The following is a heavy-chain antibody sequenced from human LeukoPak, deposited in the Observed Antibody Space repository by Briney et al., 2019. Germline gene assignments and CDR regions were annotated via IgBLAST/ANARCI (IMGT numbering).Heavy chain of an antibody. D-gene: IGHD1-26*01. CDR3: ARDGGSYFSRINWFDP. CDR2: TYYRSKWYN. J-gene: IGHJ5*02. CDR1: GDSVSSNSAA. Sequence: SQTLSLTCAISGDSVSSNSAAWHWIRNSPPRGLEWLGRTYYRSKWYNDYAVSVKSRITINPDTSKNQFSLQLNSVTPEDTAVYYCARDGGSYFSRINWFDPLGQGTLVTVSS. V-gene: IGHV6-1*01.